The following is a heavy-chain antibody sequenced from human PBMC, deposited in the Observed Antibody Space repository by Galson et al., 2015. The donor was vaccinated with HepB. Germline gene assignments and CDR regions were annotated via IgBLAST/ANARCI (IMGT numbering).Heavy chain of an antibody. D-gene: IGHD2-2*01. CDR3: ASSGAYCSSTSCYGDAFDI. CDR1: GFTFSSYW. CDR2: IKQDGSEK. Sequence: SLRLSCAASGFTFSSYWMSWVRQAPGKGLEWVANIKQDGSEKYYVDSVKGRFTISRDNAKNSLYLQMNSLRAEDTAVYYCASSGAYCSSTSCYGDAFDIWGQGTMVTVSS. J-gene: IGHJ3*02. V-gene: IGHV3-7*05.